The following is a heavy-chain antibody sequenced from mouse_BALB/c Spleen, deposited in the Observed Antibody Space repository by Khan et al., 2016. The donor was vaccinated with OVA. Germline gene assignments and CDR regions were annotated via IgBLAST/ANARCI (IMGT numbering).Heavy chain of an antibody. Sequence: QVQLQQSGAELVRPGASVKLSYKTSGYIFTNYWIHWVKQRSGQGLEWIARIYPGTDNTYYNAKFKDKATLTVDKSSSTAYIQLSSLKSEDSACYFCAREEALYYFDYWGQGTTLTVSS. CDR1: GYIFTNYW. CDR2: IYPGTDNT. D-gene: IGHD3-2*02. V-gene: IGHV1S132*01. J-gene: IGHJ2*01. CDR3: AREEALYYFDY.